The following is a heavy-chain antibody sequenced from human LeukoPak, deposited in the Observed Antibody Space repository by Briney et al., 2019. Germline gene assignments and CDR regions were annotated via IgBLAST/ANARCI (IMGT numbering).Heavy chain of an antibody. D-gene: IGHD6-19*01. CDR3: ARAGGWAREDYKADAFDI. Sequence: SVKVSCKASGGTFSSYAISWVRQAPGQGLEWMGRIIPILGIANYAQKFQGRVTITADKSTSTAYMELRSLRSDDTAVYCCARAGGWAREDYKADAFDIWGQGTMVTVSS. CDR1: GGTFSSYA. V-gene: IGHV1-69*04. J-gene: IGHJ3*02. CDR2: IIPILGIA.